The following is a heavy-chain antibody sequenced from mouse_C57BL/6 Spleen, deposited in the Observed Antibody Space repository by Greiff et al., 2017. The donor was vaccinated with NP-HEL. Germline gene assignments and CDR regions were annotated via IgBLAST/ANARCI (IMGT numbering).Heavy chain of an antibody. CDR3: ARAYSKYFDY. CDR1: GFTFSSYA. CDR2: ISDGGSYT. J-gene: IGHJ2*01. V-gene: IGHV5-4*03. D-gene: IGHD2-5*01. Sequence: EVKVVESGGGLVKPGGSLKLSCAASGFTFSSYAMSWVRQTPEKRLEWVATISDGGSYTYYPDNVKGRFTISRDNAKNNLYLQMSHLKSEDTAMYYCARAYSKYFDYWGQGTTLTVSS.